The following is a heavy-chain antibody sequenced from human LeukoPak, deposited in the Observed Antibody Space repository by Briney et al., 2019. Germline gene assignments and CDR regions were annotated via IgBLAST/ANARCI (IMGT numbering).Heavy chain of an antibody. V-gene: IGHV4-39*01. Sequence: SSETLSLTCTVSGDFITGSTYYWGWIRQPPGKGLEWIASMYYSGSTYSNPSLRSRVTMSADTSKNQFSLNLKSVTAADTAVYYCARQYYDSTGYYYFDYWGQGTLVTVSS. D-gene: IGHD3-22*01. J-gene: IGHJ4*02. CDR3: ARQYYDSTGYYYFDY. CDR2: MYYSGST. CDR1: GDFITGSTYY.